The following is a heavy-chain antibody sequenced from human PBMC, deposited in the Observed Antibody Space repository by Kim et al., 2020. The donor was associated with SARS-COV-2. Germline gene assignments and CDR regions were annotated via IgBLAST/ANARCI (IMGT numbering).Heavy chain of an antibody. Sequence: SETLSLTCAVYGGSFSGYYWSWIRQPPGKGLEWIGEINHSGSTNYNPSLKSRVTISVDTSKNQFSLKLSSVTAADTAVYYCARDSGDGSGSYFDPWGQGTLVTVSS. CDR2: INHSGST. CDR3: ARDSGDGSGSYFDP. V-gene: IGHV4-34*01. CDR1: GGSFSGYY. J-gene: IGHJ5*02. D-gene: IGHD3-10*01.